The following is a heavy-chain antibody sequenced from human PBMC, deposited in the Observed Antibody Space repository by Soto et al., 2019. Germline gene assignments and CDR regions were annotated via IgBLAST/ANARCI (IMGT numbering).Heavy chain of an antibody. CDR2: IYYSGST. D-gene: IGHD3-22*01. V-gene: IGHV4-61*01. CDR1: GGSVSSGSYY. Sequence: SETLSLTCTVSGGSVSSGSYYWSWIRQPPGKGLEWIGYIYYSGSTNYNPSLKSRVTISVDTSKNQFSLKLSSVTAADTAVYYCAREVYYYDSSSYYDVGVAFDIWGKGTMVTVAS. CDR3: AREVYYYDSSSYYDVGVAFDI. J-gene: IGHJ3*02.